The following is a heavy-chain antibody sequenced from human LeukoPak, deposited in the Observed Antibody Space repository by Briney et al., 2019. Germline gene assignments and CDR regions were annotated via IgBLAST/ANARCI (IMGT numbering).Heavy chain of an antibody. J-gene: IGHJ4*02. D-gene: IGHD3-22*01. Sequence: PGGSLRLSCAASGFTFSSYAMSWVRQAPGKGLEWVSVISGGGGSTYYADSVKGRFTISRDNSKNRLYLHMNSLRAEDAAVYYCAKGPTYYYDTSGYVDYWGQGTLVTVSS. CDR2: ISGGGGST. V-gene: IGHV3-23*01. CDR1: GFTFSSYA. CDR3: AKGPTYYYDTSGYVDY.